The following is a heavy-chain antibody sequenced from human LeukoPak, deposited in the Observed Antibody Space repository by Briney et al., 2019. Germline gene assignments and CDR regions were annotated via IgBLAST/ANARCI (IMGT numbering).Heavy chain of an antibody. Sequence: GGSLRLSCAASGFTFSSYAMHWVRQAPGKGLEWVAVISYDGSNKYYADSGKGRFTISRDNAKNSLYLQMNSLRAEDTAVYYCARDGQADCSGGSCYSGWFDPWGQGTLVTVSS. V-gene: IGHV3-30-3*01. CDR1: GFTFSSYA. CDR3: ARDGQADCSGGSCYSGWFDP. J-gene: IGHJ5*02. D-gene: IGHD2-15*01. CDR2: ISYDGSNK.